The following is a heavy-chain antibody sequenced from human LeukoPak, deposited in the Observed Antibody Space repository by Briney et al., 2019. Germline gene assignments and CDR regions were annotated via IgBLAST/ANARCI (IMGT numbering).Heavy chain of an antibody. V-gene: IGHV3-23*01. CDR3: ARSDCGFDGCKLLNY. CDR2: IDGGGDAT. J-gene: IGHJ4*02. Sequence: PGGSLRLSCAASGFTFNNYAMGWVRQPPGKGLEWLSAIDGGGDATKYADSVKGRFTISRDNSKNTVSLQMNSLRVEDTAIYYCARSDCGFDGCKLLNYWGQGTLVTVSS. D-gene: IGHD2-21*01. CDR1: GFTFNNYA.